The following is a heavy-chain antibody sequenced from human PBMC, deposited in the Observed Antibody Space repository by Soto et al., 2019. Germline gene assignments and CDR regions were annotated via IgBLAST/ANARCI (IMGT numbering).Heavy chain of an antibody. Sequence: SETLSLTCTVSGDSISSYYWSWIRQPPGKGLEWLGYMSYTGSTNYNPSLRGRAFMSLDTSKNQFSLKLTSVTAADTAVYFCARIIVVPTGTNWFDPWGQGTLVTVS. CDR2: MSYTGST. V-gene: IGHV4-59*01. D-gene: IGHD2-2*01. J-gene: IGHJ5*02. CDR1: GDSISSYY. CDR3: ARIIVVPTGTNWFDP.